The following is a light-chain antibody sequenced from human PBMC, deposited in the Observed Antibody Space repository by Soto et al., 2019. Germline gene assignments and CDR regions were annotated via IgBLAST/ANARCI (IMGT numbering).Light chain of an antibody. CDR2: RDN. CDR3: AAWDDSLSGRV. J-gene: IGLJ3*02. V-gene: IGLV1-47*01. Sequence: QTVVTQPPSASGTPGQRVTISCSGSSSNVGSNYVYWYQQLPGTAPKLLINRDNQRPSGVPERFSGSKFGTSASLAISGLRSEDEADYYCAAWDDSLSGRVFGGGTKLTVL. CDR1: SSNVGSNY.